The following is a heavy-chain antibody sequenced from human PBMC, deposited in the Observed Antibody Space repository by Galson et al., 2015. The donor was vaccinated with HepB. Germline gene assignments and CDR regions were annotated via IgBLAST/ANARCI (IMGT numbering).Heavy chain of an antibody. D-gene: IGHD2-15*01. J-gene: IGHJ3*02. V-gene: IGHV3-9*01. CDR3: AKNQRGWTALFDAFDI. CDR1: GFTLDYYS. CDR2: ISWNSNSI. Sequence: SLRLSCAASGFTLDYYSIHWVRQPPGKGLEWVSSISWNSNSIGYADSVRGRFTISRDNAKNSLYLQMNSLSDEDTAFYYCAKNQRGWTALFDAFDIWGQGTLVTVSS.